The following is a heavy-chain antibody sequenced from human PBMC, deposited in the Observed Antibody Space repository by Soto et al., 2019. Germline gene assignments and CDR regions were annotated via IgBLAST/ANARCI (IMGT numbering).Heavy chain of an antibody. CDR1: GFSLTTRGVG. D-gene: IGHD3-16*01. V-gene: IGHV2-5*02. Sequence: QITLKESGPTLVKPTQTLTLTCTFSGFSLTTRGVGVGWIRQPPVKALECLALIYWDDDKRYSPSLQSRLYINTDTSKTQLVLTMTNVDPVDTATYYCAHIPNYYQYDWFDPWGQGALVSVSS. CDR3: AHIPNYYQYDWFDP. CDR2: IYWDDDK. J-gene: IGHJ5*02.